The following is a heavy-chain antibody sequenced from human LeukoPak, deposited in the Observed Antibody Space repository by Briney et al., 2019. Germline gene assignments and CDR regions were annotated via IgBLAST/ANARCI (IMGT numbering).Heavy chain of an antibody. CDR1: GYTFTSYG. CDR3: ARDPSDRIGVVKSWFDP. D-gene: IGHD3-3*01. CDR2: ISAYNGNT. V-gene: IGHV1-18*01. Sequence: GASVKVSCKASGYTFTSYGISSVRQAPGQGLEWMGWISAYNGNTNYAQKLQGRVTMTTDTSTSTAYMELRSLRSDDTAVYYCARDPSDRIGVVKSWFDPWGQGTLVTVSS. J-gene: IGHJ5*02.